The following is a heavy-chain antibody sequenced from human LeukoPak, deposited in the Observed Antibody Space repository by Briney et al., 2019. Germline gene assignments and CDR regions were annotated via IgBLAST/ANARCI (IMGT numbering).Heavy chain of an antibody. Sequence: ASVTVSCKASGYTFTSYDINWVRQATGQGLEWMGWMNPNSGNTGYAQKFQGRVTMTRNTSISTAYMELSSLRSEDTAVYYCVRRMVRGNWFDPWGQGTLVTVSS. CDR1: GYTFTSYD. J-gene: IGHJ5*02. CDR2: MNPNSGNT. D-gene: IGHD3-10*01. V-gene: IGHV1-8*01. CDR3: VRRMVRGNWFDP.